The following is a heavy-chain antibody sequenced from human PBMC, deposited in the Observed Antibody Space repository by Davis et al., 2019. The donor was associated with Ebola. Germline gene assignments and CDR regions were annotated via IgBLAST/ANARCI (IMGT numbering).Heavy chain of an antibody. CDR1: GFTFKNAW. D-gene: IGHD2-2*03. J-gene: IGHJ4*02. CDR3: ARGMDIVVVPAAFQFDY. CDR2: IKRERDGGTT. V-gene: IGHV3-15*01. Sequence: GESLKISCAASGFTFKNAWMNWVRQTPGKGLEWVGRIKRERDGGTTDYAAPVKGRFTISRDDSTNTLSLQMDSLKTEDTAMYYCARGMDIVVVPAAFQFDYWGQGTLVTVSS.